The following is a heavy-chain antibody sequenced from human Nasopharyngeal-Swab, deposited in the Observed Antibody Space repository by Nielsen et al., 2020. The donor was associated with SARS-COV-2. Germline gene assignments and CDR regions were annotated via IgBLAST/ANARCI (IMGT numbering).Heavy chain of an antibody. V-gene: IGHV3-15*01. Sequence: SCAASGFTFINAWMTWVRQAPGKGLERVGRIKSKTDGGTTDYAAPVKGRFTILRDDSKNTLYLQMNSLKTEDTAVYYCTTQPSAIDYWGQGTLVTVSS. CDR2: IKSKTDGGTT. D-gene: IGHD2-2*02. CDR3: TTQPSAIDY. CDR1: GFTFINAW. J-gene: IGHJ4*02.